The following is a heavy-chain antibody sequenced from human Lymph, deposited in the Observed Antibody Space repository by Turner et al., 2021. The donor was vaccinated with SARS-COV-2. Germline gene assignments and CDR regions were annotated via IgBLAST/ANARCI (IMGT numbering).Heavy chain of an antibody. Sequence: QVQLVESGGGVVQPGRSLRLSCAASGFTFSSYAMHWVRQAPGKGREWVAVISYDGSNKYYADSVKGRFTISRDNSKNTLYLQMNSLRAEHTAVYYCARDFVAVTGPFDYWGQGTLVTVSS. CDR1: GFTFSSYA. CDR2: ISYDGSNK. V-gene: IGHV3-30-3*01. D-gene: IGHD6-19*01. CDR3: ARDFVAVTGPFDY. J-gene: IGHJ4*02.